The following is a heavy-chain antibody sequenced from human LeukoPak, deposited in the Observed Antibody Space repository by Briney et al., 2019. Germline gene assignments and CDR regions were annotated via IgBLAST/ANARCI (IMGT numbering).Heavy chain of an antibody. V-gene: IGHV4-4*07. CDR2: MYTSEST. CDR3: ASVRQYYYDSSGYSNWFDP. Sequence: SETLSLTCTVSGDSISSYYWSWIRQPAGKGLEWIGRMYTSESTNYNPSLKSRVTMSVDTSKNQFSLKLSSVTAADTAVYYCASVRQYYYDSSGYSNWFDPWGQGTLVTVSS. CDR1: GDSISSYY. D-gene: IGHD3-22*01. J-gene: IGHJ5*02.